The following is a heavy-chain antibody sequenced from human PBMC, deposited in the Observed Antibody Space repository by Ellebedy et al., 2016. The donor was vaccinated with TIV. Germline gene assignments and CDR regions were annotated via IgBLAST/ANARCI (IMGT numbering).Heavy chain of an antibody. CDR2: INHSGST. Sequence: SETLSLXXTVSGGSISGYYWSWIRQPPGKGLEWIGEINHSGSTNYNPSLKSRVTISVDTSKNQFSLKLSSVTAADTAVYYCARGGGFDYWGQGTLVTVSS. CDR1: GGSISGYY. CDR3: ARGGGFDY. V-gene: IGHV4-34*01. D-gene: IGHD3-10*01. J-gene: IGHJ4*02.